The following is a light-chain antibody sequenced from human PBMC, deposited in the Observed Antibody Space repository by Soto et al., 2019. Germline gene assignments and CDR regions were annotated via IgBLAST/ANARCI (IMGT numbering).Light chain of an antibody. V-gene: IGLV2-18*02. Sequence: QPVLTQPPSVSGSPGQSVTISCTGTSSDVGSYNRVSWYQQPPGTAPKLMIYEVSNRPSGVPDRFSGSKSGNTASLTISGLQAEDEADYYCSSYTSSSTLLFGGGTKVTVL. CDR1: SSDVGSYNR. J-gene: IGLJ2*01. CDR3: SSYTSSSTLL. CDR2: EVS.